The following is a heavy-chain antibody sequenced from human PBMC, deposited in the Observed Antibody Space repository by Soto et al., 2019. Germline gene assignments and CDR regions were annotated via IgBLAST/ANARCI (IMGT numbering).Heavy chain of an antibody. D-gene: IGHD4-17*01. CDR3: ARERGDDYGDYVGEFDY. V-gene: IGHV3-21*01. CDR2: ISSSSSYI. Sequence: EVQLVESGGGLVKPGGSLRLSCAASGFTFSSYSMNWVRQAPGKGLEWVPSISSSSSYIYYADPVKGRFTIPRDNAKNSLYLQMNSLRAEDTAVYYCARERGDDYGDYVGEFDYWGQGTLVTVSS. CDR1: GFTFSSYS. J-gene: IGHJ4*02.